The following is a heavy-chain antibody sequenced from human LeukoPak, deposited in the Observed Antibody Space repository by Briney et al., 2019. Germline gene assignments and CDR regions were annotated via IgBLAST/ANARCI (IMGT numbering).Heavy chain of an antibody. V-gene: IGHV3-21*04. J-gene: IGHJ3*01. CDR1: GFTFSPYN. CDR3: AKDLNHAE. D-gene: IGHD1-14*01. CDR2: ISSGSSYI. Sequence: NTGGSLRLSCAASGFTFSPYNMNWVRQAPGKGLEWVSAISSGSSYIYYADLVKGRFTISRDNAKNSLYLQMNSLRAEDTAVYYCAKDLNHAEWGQGTMVTVSS.